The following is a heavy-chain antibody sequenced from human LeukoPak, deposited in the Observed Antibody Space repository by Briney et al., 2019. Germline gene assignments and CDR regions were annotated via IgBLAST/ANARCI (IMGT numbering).Heavy chain of an antibody. J-gene: IGHJ5*02. Sequence: GSLRLSCAASGFTFSSYAMSWVRQAPGKGLEWVSSIDASGGSTYYADSVKGRFSISRDNSKNTFYLQMNSLRADDTAVYYCAKGSGSGWYGWFAPWGQGTLVTVSS. D-gene: IGHD6-19*01. CDR1: GFTFSSYA. CDR2: IDASGGST. CDR3: AKGSGSGWYGWFAP. V-gene: IGHV3-23*01.